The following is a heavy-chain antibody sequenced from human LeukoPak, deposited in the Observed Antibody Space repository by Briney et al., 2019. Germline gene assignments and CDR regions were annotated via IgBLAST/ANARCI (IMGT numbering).Heavy chain of an antibody. J-gene: IGHJ5*02. CDR1: GFTFSSFW. CDR3: ARVVTWFDP. CDR2: IREDGSVQ. V-gene: IGHV3-7*04. Sequence: GGSLRLSCAASGFTFSSFWMSWVRQAPGKGLEWVAHIREDGSVQSYVASIKGRFTISRDNAKNSVYLQMNSLRAEDTAVYFCARVVTWFDPWGQGSLVTVSS.